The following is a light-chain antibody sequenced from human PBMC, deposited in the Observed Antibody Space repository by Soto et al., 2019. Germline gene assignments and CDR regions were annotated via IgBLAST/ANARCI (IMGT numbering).Light chain of an antibody. CDR2: DAS. V-gene: IGKV3-11*01. CDR1: QSVSSY. J-gene: IGKJ3*01. CDR3: QQCSNWPRT. Sequence: EIVLTQSPATLSLSPGERATLSCRASQSVSSYLAWYQQKPGQAPMRLIPDASNRATYTPARFSGSGSGTDFTLTVSSLAPEDFAVYYCQQCSNWPRTFGPGTTVDIK.